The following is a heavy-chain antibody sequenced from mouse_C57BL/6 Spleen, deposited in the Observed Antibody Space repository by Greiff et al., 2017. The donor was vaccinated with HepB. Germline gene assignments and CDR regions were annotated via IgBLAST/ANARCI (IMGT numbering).Heavy chain of an antibody. CDR3: ALYDGYYGGSYYFDY. Sequence: QVQLQQSGPELVKPGASVKISCKASGYAFSSSWMNWVKQRPGKGLEWIGRIYPGDGDTNYNGKFKGKATLTADKSSSTAYMQLSSLTSEDSAVYFCALYDGYYGGSYYFDYWGQGTTLTVSS. V-gene: IGHV1-82*01. CDR2: IYPGDGDT. CDR1: GYAFSSSW. D-gene: IGHD2-3*01. J-gene: IGHJ2*01.